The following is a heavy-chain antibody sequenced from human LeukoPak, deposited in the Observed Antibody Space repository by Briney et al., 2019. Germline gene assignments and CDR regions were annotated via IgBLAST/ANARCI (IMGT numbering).Heavy chain of an antibody. D-gene: IGHD6-13*01. J-gene: IGHJ4*02. CDR1: GGSISSYY. CDR3: AWTRPEYRSSWYDDF. Sequence: SETLSLTCTVSGGSISSYYCSWIRQPAGQGLEWIGRILTSGSTNYNPSLKSRVTMSVDTSKKQFSLQLSSVTAAATAVYYWAWTRPEYRSSWYDDFWGQGTLVTVPS. V-gene: IGHV4-4*07. CDR2: ILTSGST.